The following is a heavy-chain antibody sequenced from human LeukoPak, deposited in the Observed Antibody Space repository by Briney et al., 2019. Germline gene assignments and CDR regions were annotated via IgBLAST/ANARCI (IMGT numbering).Heavy chain of an antibody. J-gene: IGHJ4*02. V-gene: IGHV3-23*01. CDR2: ISGSGGST. CDR3: AKTQPSPCQLLCALDY. Sequence: GASLRLSCAASGFTFSSYAMSWVRQAPGPGLEWVSAISGSGGSTYYADSVKGRFTISRDNSKNTLYLQMNSQRAEDTAVYYCAKTQPSPCQLLCALDYWGQGTLVAVSS. CDR1: GFTFSSYA. D-gene: IGHD2-2*01.